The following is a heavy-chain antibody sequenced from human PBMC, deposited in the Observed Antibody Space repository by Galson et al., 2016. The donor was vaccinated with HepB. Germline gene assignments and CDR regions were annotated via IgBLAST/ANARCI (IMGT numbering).Heavy chain of an antibody. J-gene: IGHJ5*02. D-gene: IGHD3-22*01. V-gene: IGHV3-48*03. CDR3: ASNYDRSGHYEGSAGWLDP. Sequence: YADSVKGRFTISRDNAKNSVYLQMNSLRDEDTAVYYCASNYDRSGHYEGSAGWLDPWGQGALVTVSS.